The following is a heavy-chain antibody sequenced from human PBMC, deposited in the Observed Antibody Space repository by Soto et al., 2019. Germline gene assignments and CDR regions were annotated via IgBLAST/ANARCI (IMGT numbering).Heavy chain of an antibody. V-gene: IGHV4-30-2*01. CDR2: IYHSGST. D-gene: IGHD5-12*01. CDR1: GGSISSSGYS. CDR3: AAGGGLPRYY. Sequence: QLQLQESGSGLVKHSQTLSLTCAVSGGSISSSGYSWSWIRQPPGKGLEWIGYIYHSGSTYYNLSLKSRVTISVDGAKNQFSLKLSSVAAADTAVYYCAAGGGLPRYYWGQGTLATVSS. J-gene: IGHJ4*02.